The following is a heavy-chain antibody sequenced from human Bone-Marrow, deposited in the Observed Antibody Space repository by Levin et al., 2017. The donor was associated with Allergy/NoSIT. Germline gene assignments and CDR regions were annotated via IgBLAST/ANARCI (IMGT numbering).Heavy chain of an antibody. CDR3: RAYYDSSGYMFAFDL. CDR1: GFTFSSYA. CDR2: ISFDGSDK. Sequence: GGSLRLSCAASGFTFSSYAMHWVRQAPGKGLEWVALISFDGSDKYYADSVKGRFTISRDNSKNTLSLEMNSLRAEDTAVYYCRAYYDSSGYMFAFDLWGQGTMVTVSS. D-gene: IGHD3-22*01. V-gene: IGHV3-30-3*01. J-gene: IGHJ3*01.